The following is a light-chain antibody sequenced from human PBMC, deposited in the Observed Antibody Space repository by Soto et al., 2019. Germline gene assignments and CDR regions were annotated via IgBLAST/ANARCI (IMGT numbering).Light chain of an antibody. CDR3: QQYGRSPLMYT. Sequence: EIVLTQSPGTLSLSPGERATLSCRASQSITSTFLAWYQQKPGQAPRLLIYGASSRAIGIPDRFSGSGSERDFTLTISRLEPEDFAVYFCQQYGRSPLMYTFGQGTKLEIK. CDR1: QSITSTF. V-gene: IGKV3-20*01. CDR2: GAS. J-gene: IGKJ2*01.